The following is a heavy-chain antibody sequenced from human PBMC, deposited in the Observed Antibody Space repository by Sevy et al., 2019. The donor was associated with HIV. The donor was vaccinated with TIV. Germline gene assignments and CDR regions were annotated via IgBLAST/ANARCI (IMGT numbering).Heavy chain of an antibody. CDR1: GGSISSGGFY. V-gene: IGHV4-31*03. J-gene: IGHJ6*02. CDR2: IYYSGNT. Sequence: SETLSLTCTVSGGSISSGGFYWSWIRQHPGKGLEWIGNIYYSGNTYYNPSLKSRVTISLDTSENQFSLRLSSVTAADTAVYYCARGGMSSYDFFGDPGKRYHYYGVGVWGQGTTVTVSS. CDR3: ARGGMSSYDFFGDPGKRYHYYGVGV. D-gene: IGHD3-3*01.